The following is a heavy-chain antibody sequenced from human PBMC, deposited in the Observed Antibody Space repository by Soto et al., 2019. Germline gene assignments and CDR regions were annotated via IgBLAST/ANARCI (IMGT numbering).Heavy chain of an antibody. CDR1: GLTFSDYY. Sequence: ESGGGLVQPGGSLRLSCEVSGLTFSDYYFDWVRQSPGKGLEWVGRSKNKANGYTMEYAASVKGRFTISRDDSKNSVFLQMSSLKTEDTAVYYCVIVGRTSWGHGTTVTVPS. D-gene: IGHD3-3*01. V-gene: IGHV3-72*01. J-gene: IGHJ3*01. CDR2: SKNKANGYTM. CDR3: VIVGRTS.